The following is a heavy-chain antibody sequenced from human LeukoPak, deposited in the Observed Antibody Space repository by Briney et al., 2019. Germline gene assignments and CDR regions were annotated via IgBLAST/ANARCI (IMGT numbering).Heavy chain of an antibody. CDR3: ARVENVIYYDSRAGAFDI. D-gene: IGHD3-22*01. CDR2: IYYSGST. J-gene: IGHJ3*02. CDR1: GGSISSGGYY. Sequence: SETLSLTCTVSGGSISSGGYYWSWIRQHPGKGLEWIGYIYYSGSTYYNPSLKSRVTISVDTSKNQFSLKLSSVTTVDTAVYYCARVENVIYYDSRAGAFDIWGQGTMVTVSS. V-gene: IGHV4-31*03.